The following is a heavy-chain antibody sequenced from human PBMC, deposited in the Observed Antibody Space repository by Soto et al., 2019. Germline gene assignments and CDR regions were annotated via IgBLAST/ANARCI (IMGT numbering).Heavy chain of an antibody. V-gene: IGHV4-31*03. Sequence: SETLSLTCTVSGGSISSGGYYWSWIRQHPGKGLEWIGYIYYSGSTYYNPSLKSRVTISVDTSKNQFSLKLSSVTAADTAVYYCARGRGDSSGYPRDNYFDYWGQGTLVTVSS. D-gene: IGHD3-22*01. J-gene: IGHJ4*02. CDR2: IYYSGST. CDR1: GGSISSGGYY. CDR3: ARGRGDSSGYPRDNYFDY.